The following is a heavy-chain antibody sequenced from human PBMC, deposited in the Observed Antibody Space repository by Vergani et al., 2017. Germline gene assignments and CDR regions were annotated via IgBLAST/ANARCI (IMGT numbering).Heavy chain of an antibody. Sequence: EVQLVESGGGLVKRGGSLRLSCAASGFTFSSYSMNWVRQAPGKGLEWVSSISSSSSYIHHSDSLKGRFTISRDNAKSSLYLQMNSLRAEDTGVYYCAKGVYCSSTSCYEGRGYYYGMGVWGQGTTVTFSS. J-gene: IGHJ6*02. V-gene: IGHV3-21*01. CDR2: ISSSSSYI. CDR1: GFTFSSYS. D-gene: IGHD2-2*01. CDR3: AKGVYCSSTSCYEGRGYYYGMGV.